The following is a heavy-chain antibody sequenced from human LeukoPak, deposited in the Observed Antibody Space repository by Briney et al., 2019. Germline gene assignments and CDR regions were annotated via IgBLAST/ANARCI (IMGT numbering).Heavy chain of an antibody. CDR1: GGSISSGDYY. V-gene: IGHV4-30-4*08. Sequence: PSQTLSLTCTVSGGSISSGDYYWSWIRQPPGKGLEWIGYIYYSGSTYYNPSLKSRVTISVDTSKNQFSLKLSSVTAADTAVYYCARGRSLEWLPRELSMYYYYMDVWGKGTTVTVSS. D-gene: IGHD3-3*01. J-gene: IGHJ6*03. CDR2: IYYSGST. CDR3: ARGRSLEWLPRELSMYYYYMDV.